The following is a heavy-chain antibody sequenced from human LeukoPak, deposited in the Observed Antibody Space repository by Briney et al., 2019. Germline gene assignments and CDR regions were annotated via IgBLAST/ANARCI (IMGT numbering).Heavy chain of an antibody. D-gene: IGHD2-15*01. CDR1: GFAFRNYW. Sequence: GGSLRLSCGASGFAFRNYWMHWVRQAPGKGLVWVARIHSDGTYTSYADSMKGRFTISRDNARNTLYLQINSLRAEDTAVYYCARGWFGDIEYWGQGTLVSVSS. CDR3: ARGWFGDIEY. CDR2: IHSDGTYT. V-gene: IGHV3-74*01. J-gene: IGHJ4*02.